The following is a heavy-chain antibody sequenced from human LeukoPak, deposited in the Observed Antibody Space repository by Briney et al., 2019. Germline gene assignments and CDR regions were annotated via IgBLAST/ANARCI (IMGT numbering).Heavy chain of an antibody. D-gene: IGHD5-24*01. Sequence: GASVKVSCKASGYTFTSYGISWVRQAPGQGLEWMGWISAYNGNTNYAQKLQGRVTMTTDTSTSTAYMELISLTSEDTAMYYCARVISSREGYTFWGQGTLVTVSP. CDR3: ARVISSREGYTF. CDR2: ISAYNGNT. CDR1: GYTFTSYG. V-gene: IGHV1-18*01. J-gene: IGHJ4*02.